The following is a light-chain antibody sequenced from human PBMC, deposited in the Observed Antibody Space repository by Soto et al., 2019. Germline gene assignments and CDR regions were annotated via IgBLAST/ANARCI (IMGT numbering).Light chain of an antibody. J-gene: IGKJ4*01. CDR3: QQRSNGLT. CDR2: DAS. V-gene: IGKV3-11*01. CDR1: QSVSSY. Sequence: EIVLTQSPATLSLSPGERATLSCRASQSVSSYLAWYQQKPGQAPRLLIYDASNRATGIPARFSGSGSGTDFTLTISSLEPEDVAVYYCQQRSNGLTFGGGTKVEIK.